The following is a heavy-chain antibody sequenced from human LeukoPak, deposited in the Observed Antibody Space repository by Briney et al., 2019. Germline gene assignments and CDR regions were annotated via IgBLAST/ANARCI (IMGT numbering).Heavy chain of an antibody. CDR2: ISSSSSYI. D-gene: IGHD2-2*01. Sequence: GGSLRLSCAASGFTFSSYSMNWVRQAPGKGLEWVSSISSSSSYIYYADSVKGRFTISRDNAKNSLHLQMSSLRAEDTAVYYCARAQFGYCSSTSCYMGYYYYYGMDVWGQGTTVTVS. V-gene: IGHV3-21*01. CDR1: GFTFSSYS. CDR3: ARAQFGYCSSTSCYMGYYYYYGMDV. J-gene: IGHJ6*02.